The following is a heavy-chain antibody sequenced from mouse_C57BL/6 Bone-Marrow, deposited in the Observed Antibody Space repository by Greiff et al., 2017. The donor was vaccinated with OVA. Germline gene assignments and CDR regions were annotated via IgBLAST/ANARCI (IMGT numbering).Heavy chain of an antibody. V-gene: IGHV1-26*01. CDR3: ARGDY. CDR1: GYTFTDYY. Sequence: EVQLQQSGPELVKPGASVKISCKASGYTFTDYYMNWVKQSHGKSLEWIGDINPNNGGTSYNQKFKGKATLTVDKSSSTAYVELRSLTSEDSAFYYCARGDYWGQGTTLTVSS. CDR2: INPNNGGT. J-gene: IGHJ2*01.